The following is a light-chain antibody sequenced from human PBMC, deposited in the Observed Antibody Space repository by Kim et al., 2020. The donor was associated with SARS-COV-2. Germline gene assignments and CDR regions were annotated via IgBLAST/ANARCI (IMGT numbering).Light chain of an antibody. V-gene: IGKV1-39*01. J-gene: IGKJ2*01. CDR2: GAS. CDR1: ETILYF. CDR3: QQSVSTPYT. Sequence: SSSVGDRVTIPGRASETILYFINWYQQKPGRAPHLLIYGASYLQRGVPSRFRGSGSGTDFTLTITDLQPEDFATYFCQQSVSTPYTFGQGTKLEIK.